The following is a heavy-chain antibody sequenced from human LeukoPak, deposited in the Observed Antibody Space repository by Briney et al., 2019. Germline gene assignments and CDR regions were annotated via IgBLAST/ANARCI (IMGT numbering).Heavy chain of an antibody. Sequence: PSETLSLTCTVSGGSISSGSYYWSWIRQPPGKGLEWIGYIYYSGTTNYNPSLKSRVTISVDTSKNQFSLKLSSVTAADTAVYYCARDLPRSGRDAFDIWGQGTMVTVSS. CDR2: IYYSGTT. J-gene: IGHJ3*02. D-gene: IGHD3-10*01. CDR1: GGSISSGSYY. V-gene: IGHV4-61*01. CDR3: ARDLPRSGRDAFDI.